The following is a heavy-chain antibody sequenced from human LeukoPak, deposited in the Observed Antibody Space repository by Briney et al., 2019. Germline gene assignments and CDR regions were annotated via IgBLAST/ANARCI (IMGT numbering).Heavy chain of an antibody. CDR3: ARLDRGGDYDSSGYYNFDY. CDR1: GGSISSYY. D-gene: IGHD3-22*01. V-gene: IGHV4-59*08. Sequence: SETLSLTCTVSGGSISSYYWSWIRQPPGKGLEWIGYIYYSGSANYNPSLKSRVTISVDTSKNQFSLKLSSVTAADTAVYYCARLDRGGDYDSSGYYNFDYWGQGTLVTVSS. J-gene: IGHJ4*02. CDR2: IYYSGSA.